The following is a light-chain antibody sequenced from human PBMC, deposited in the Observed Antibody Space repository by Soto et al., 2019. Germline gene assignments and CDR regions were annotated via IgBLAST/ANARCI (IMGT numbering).Light chain of an antibody. CDR3: QQYNNWPPWT. CDR2: GAS. V-gene: IGKV3-15*01. J-gene: IGKJ1*01. CDR1: QSVSSSY. Sequence: EIVLTQSPGILSLSPGERATLSFSASQSVSSSYLAWYQQKPGQAPRLLIYGASTRATGIPARFSGSGSGTEFTLTISSLQSEDFAVYYCQQYNNWPPWTFGQGTKVDIK.